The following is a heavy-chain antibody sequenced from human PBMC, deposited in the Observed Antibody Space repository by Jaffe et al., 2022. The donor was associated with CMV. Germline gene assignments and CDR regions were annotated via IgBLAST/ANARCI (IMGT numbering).Heavy chain of an antibody. D-gene: IGHD4-17*01. V-gene: IGHV3-15*01. CDR1: GFPLSNAW. Sequence: EVQLVESGGGLVKPGGSLRLSCAASGFPLSNAWMHWVRQAPGKGLEWVGRIKRNSDGGTTDYIAPVKGRFYISRDDSKNTLYLEMISLKTEDTALYYCTTDDYGGYWGQGTLVTVSS. J-gene: IGHJ4*02. CDR3: TTDDYGGY. CDR2: IKRNSDGGTT.